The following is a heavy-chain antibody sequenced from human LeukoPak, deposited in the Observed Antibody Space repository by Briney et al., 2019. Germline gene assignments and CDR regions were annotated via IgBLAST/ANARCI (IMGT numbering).Heavy chain of an antibody. D-gene: IGHD2-2*01. V-gene: IGHV3-30*04. J-gene: IGHJ5*02. CDR3: ARGPRYCSSTSCYVNWFDP. Sequence: GRSLRLSCAASGFTFSSYAMHWVRQAPGKGLEWVAVISYDGSNKYYADSVKGRFTISRDNSKNTLYLQMNSLRAEDTAVYYRARGPRYCSSTSCYVNWFDPWGQGTLVTVSS. CDR2: ISYDGSNK. CDR1: GFTFSSYA.